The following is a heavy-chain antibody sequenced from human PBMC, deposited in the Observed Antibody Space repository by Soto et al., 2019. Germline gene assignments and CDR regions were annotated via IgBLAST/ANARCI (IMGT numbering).Heavy chain of an antibody. CDR2: ISYDGSNK. D-gene: IGHD1-7*01. Sequence: PGGSLRLSCAASGFTFSSYAMHWVRQAPGKGLEWVAVISYDGSNKYYADSVKGRFTISRDNSKNTLYLQMNSLRAEDTAVYYCARDAYNWNYGEMRPDYWGQGTLVTVSS. CDR1: GFTFSSYA. J-gene: IGHJ4*02. CDR3: ARDAYNWNYGEMRPDY. V-gene: IGHV3-30-3*01.